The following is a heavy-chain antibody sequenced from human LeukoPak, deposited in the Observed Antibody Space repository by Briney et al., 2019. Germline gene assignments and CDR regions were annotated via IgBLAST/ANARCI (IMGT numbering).Heavy chain of an antibody. CDR3: ASYGAWANWNDAGFDY. J-gene: IGHJ4*02. Sequence: PSETLSLTCAVSGGSISSSSYYWDWIRRPAGKGLEWIGRIYTSGSTNYNPSLKSRVTISVDTSKNQFSLKLSSVTPADTAVYHCASYGAWANWNDAGFDYWGQGTLVTVSS. V-gene: IGHV4-61*02. D-gene: IGHD1-1*01. CDR2: IYTSGST. CDR1: GGSISSSSYY.